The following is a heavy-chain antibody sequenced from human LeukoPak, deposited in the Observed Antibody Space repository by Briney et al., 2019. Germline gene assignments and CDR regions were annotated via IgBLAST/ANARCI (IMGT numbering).Heavy chain of an antibody. J-gene: IGHJ4*02. CDR1: GFTFSSYS. CDR2: ISSSSSYI. Sequence: PGGSLRLSCAASGFTFSSYSMNWVRQAPGKGLEWVSSISSSSSYIYYADSVEGRFTISRDNAKNSLYLQMNSLRAEDTAVYYCARDLGYSSSWYYFDYWGQGTLVTVSS. D-gene: IGHD6-13*01. CDR3: ARDLGYSSSWYYFDY. V-gene: IGHV3-21*01.